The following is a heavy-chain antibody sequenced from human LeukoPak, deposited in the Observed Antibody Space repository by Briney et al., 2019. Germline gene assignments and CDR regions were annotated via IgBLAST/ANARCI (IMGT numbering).Heavy chain of an antibody. D-gene: IGHD1-7*01. CDR2: INHDGSDT. Sequence: GGSLRLSCAASGFTFKLYWMHWVRQVPGRGPVWVSRINHDGSDTIYADSVRGRFTISRDDAKNTLYLQMNNLRAEDTAVYYCAILGELRNYYYYMDVWGKGTTVTVSS. J-gene: IGHJ6*03. CDR3: AILGELRNYYYYMDV. V-gene: IGHV3-74*01. CDR1: GFTFKLYW.